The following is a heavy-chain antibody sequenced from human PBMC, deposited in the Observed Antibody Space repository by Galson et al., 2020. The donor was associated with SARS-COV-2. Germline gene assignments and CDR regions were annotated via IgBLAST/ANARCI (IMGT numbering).Heavy chain of an antibody. D-gene: IGHD4-17*01. J-gene: IGHJ4*02. V-gene: IGHV4-30-2*01. CDR1: GGSISSGGYP. CDR2: IYHGGST. Sequence: SETLSLTCAVSGGSISSGGYPWNWIRQPPGKGLEWIGYIYHGGSTYYNPSLKSRVTISVDRSKNQFSLMLSSVTAADTAVYYCARAAPGDYQGYYFESWGQGTLVTVSS. CDR3: ARAAPGDYQGYYFES.